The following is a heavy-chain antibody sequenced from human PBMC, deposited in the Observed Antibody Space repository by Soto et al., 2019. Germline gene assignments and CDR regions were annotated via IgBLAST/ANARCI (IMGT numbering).Heavy chain of an antibody. D-gene: IGHD1-7*01. CDR2: IYYSGST. CDR3: AREGLTGTIGLYYYYGLDV. J-gene: IGHJ6*02. CDR1: GGSISSYY. V-gene: IGHV4-59*01. Sequence: QVQLQESGPGLVKPSETLSLTCTVSGGSISSYYWNWIRQPPGKGLEWIGYIYYSGSTNYYSSLKSRVTISVDTSKNQFSLKLSSVTAADTAVYYCAREGLTGTIGLYYYYGLDVWGQGTTVTVSS.